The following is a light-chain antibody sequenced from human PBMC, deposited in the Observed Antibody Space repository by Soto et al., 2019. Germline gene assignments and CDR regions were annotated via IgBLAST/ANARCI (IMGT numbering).Light chain of an antibody. Sequence: DIVMTQSPDSLAVPLGERATINCKSSQSVLSSSYNKKYLAWFTQKPGQPPKLLIYWASTGGSAVPDRFSGSGSGTDFTLTISSLQAEDVSVYYCQHYSSVPFSFGPGTKVDI. V-gene: IGKV4-1*01. J-gene: IGKJ3*01. CDR2: WAS. CDR3: QHYSSVPFS. CDR1: QSVLSSSYNKKY.